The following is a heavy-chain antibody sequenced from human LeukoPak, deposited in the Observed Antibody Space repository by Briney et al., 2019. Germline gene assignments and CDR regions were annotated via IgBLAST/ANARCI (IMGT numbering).Heavy chain of an antibody. D-gene: IGHD4-17*01. V-gene: IGHV3-21*01. CDR1: GFTFSSYS. J-gene: IGHJ3*02. Sequence: PGGSLRLSRAASGFTFSSYSMNWVRQAPGKGLEWVSSISSSSSYIYYADSVKGRFTISRDNAKNPLYLQMNSLRAEDTAVYYCAGDYGDFKAHAFDIWGQGTMVTVSS. CDR3: AGDYGDFKAHAFDI. CDR2: ISSSSSYI.